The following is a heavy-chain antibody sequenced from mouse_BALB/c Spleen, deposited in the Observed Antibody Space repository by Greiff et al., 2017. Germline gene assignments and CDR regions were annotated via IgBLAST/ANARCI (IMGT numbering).Heavy chain of an antibody. J-gene: IGHJ3*01. CDR3: AREFAY. Sequence: EVQLVESGGGLVKPGGSLKLSCAASGFTFSSDAMSWVRQSPEKRLEWVAEISSGGSYTYYPDTVTGRFTISRDNAKNTLYLEMSSLRSEDTAMYYCAREFAYWGQGTLVTVSA. CDR1: GFTFSSDA. CDR2: ISSGGSYT. V-gene: IGHV5-9-4*01.